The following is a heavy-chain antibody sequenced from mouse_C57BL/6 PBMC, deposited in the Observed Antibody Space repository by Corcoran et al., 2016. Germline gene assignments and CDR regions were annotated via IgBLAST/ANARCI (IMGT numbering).Heavy chain of an antibody. Sequence: QVQLQQTGPKLVKPGASVKISCKASGYSFTSYYIHWVKQRPGQGLEWIGWIYPGSGNTKYNEKFKGKATLTADTSSSTAYMQLSSLTSEDSAVYYCARDGLDYGNLFAYWGQGTLVTVSA. V-gene: IGHV1-66*01. J-gene: IGHJ3*01. CDR3: ARDGLDYGNLFAY. CDR1: GYSFTSYY. CDR2: IYPGSGNT. D-gene: IGHD2-1*01.